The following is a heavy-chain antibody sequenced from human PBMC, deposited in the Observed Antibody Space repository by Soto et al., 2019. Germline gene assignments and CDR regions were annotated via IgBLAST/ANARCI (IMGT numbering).Heavy chain of an antibody. J-gene: IGHJ4*02. CDR1: GYTFTSYG. CDR2: ISGYNNNK. D-gene: IGHD6-13*01. V-gene: IGHV1-18*01. CDR3: AKVGAIAPAEGDY. Sequence: IQLGQSGTEVREPGASVKVSCQASGYTFTSYGIIWVRQAPGQGLELMGWISGYNNNKNYAQKYQARVTMTTDTSTRTAHMELRSLRSDDTAVYYCAKVGAIAPAEGDYWGQGTLVTVSS.